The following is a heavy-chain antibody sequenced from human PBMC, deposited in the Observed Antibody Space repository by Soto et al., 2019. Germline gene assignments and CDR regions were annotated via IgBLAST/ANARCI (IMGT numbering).Heavy chain of an antibody. CDR1: GYIFTNYY. Sequence: QVQLVQSGTEVKKPGASVTVSCKAFGYIFTNYYMHWVRQAPGQGLEWMGVINPSGDGTSYAQKFQGRVTVTRDTSTSTYYLELSSLRSDDTAVYYCAREPPSTGLYDYWGQGALVTVSS. D-gene: IGHD6-19*01. CDR3: AREPPSTGLYDY. CDR2: INPSGDGT. V-gene: IGHV1-46*01. J-gene: IGHJ4*02.